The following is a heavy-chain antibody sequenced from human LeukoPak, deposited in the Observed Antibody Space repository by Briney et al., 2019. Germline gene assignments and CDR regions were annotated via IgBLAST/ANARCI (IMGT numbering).Heavy chain of an antibody. CDR2: ISSSSSYI. CDR1: GFTFSSYS. Sequence: PGGPLRLSCAASGFTFSSYSMNWVRQAPGKGLEWVSSISSSSSYIYYADSVKGRFTISRDNAKNSLYLQMNSLRAEDTAVYYCARDGYCSSTSCLDYYYGMDVWGKGPRSPSPQ. J-gene: IGHJ6*01. CDR3: ARDGYCSSTSCLDYYYGMDV. V-gene: IGHV3-21*01. D-gene: IGHD2-2*03.